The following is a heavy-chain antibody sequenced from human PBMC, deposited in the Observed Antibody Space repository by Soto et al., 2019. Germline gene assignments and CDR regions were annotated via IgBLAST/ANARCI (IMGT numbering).Heavy chain of an antibody. CDR3: ATRLLWYFDY. CDR1: GYTLTELS. D-gene: IGHD2-21*01. CDR2: FDPEDGET. V-gene: IGHV1-24*01. Sequence: ASVKVSCKVSGYTLTELSMHWVRQAPGKGLEWMGGFDPEDGETIYAQKFQGRVTMTGDTSTDTAYMELSSLRSEDTAVYYCATRLLWYFDYWGQGTLVTVSS. J-gene: IGHJ4*02.